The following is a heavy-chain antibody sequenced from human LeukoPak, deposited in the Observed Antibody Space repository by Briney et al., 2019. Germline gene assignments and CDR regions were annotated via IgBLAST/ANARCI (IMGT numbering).Heavy chain of an antibody. CDR1: GFTFSDYY. Sequence: NPGGSLRLSCAASGFTFSDYYMSWIRQAPGKGLEWVSYISSSGSTIYYADSVKGRFTISRDNAKNSLYLQMNSLRAEDTAVYYCARESCSSTSCYLGYWGQGTLVTVSS. D-gene: IGHD2-2*01. V-gene: IGHV3-11*04. CDR2: ISSSGSTI. CDR3: ARESCSSTSCYLGY. J-gene: IGHJ4*02.